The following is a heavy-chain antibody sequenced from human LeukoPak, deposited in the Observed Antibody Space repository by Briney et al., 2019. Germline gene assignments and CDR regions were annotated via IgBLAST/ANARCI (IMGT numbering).Heavy chain of an antibody. J-gene: IGHJ4*02. CDR2: INIISGGT. CDR1: GYTFTGYY. D-gene: IGHD1-26*01. CDR3: ARDPRVGVTGGYFDY. V-gene: IGHV1-2*02. Sequence: ATVKVSCKASGYTFTGYYMHWVRQAPGQGLEWMGWINIISGGTNYAQKFQGRVTMTRNTSISTAYMELSRLRSDDTAVYYCARDPRVGVTGGYFDYWGQGTLVT.